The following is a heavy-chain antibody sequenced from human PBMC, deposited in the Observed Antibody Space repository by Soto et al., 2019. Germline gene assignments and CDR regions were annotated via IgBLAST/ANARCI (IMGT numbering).Heavy chain of an antibody. D-gene: IGHD3-9*01. CDR1: GGSVSSGSYY. CDR3: ARASTVTAYYIHHAFDM. Sequence: PSETLSLTCTVSGGSVSSGSYYWSWIRQPPGKGLEWIGYVDYSGSTNYNPSLKRRVTISVDTSTNPFSLKLSSVTAAATAVYYCARASTVTAYYIHHAFDMWGQGKMVT. J-gene: IGHJ3*02. V-gene: IGHV4-61*01. CDR2: VDYSGST.